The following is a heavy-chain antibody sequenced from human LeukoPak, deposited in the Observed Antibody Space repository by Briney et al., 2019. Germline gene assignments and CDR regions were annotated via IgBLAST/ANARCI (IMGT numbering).Heavy chain of an antibody. CDR3: ARPYCSGGSCYSNWYFDL. D-gene: IGHD2-15*01. CDR2: IYYSGST. CDR1: GVSISSYY. V-gene: IGHV4-59*01. J-gene: IGHJ2*01. Sequence: SETLSLTCTVSGVSISSYYWSWIRQPPGKGLEWIGYIYYSGSTNYNPSLKSRVTISVDTSKNQFSLKLSSVTAADTAVYYCARPYCSGGSCYSNWYFDLWGRGTLVTVSS.